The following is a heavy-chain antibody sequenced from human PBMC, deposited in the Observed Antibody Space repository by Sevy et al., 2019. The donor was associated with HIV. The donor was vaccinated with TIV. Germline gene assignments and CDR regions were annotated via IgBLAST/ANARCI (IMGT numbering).Heavy chain of an antibody. CDR2: IWYDGSKK. V-gene: IGHV3-33*08. D-gene: IGHD3-3*01. J-gene: IGHJ4*02. CDR1: GFTFNNYG. Sequence: GGSLRLSCAASGFTFNNYGMHWVRQAPGKGLEWVALIWYDGSKKYYADSVKGRFAISRDNSTNTLYLQMNSLRPEDTAVYYCASGPYYDFWSGRYWVQGTLVTVSS. CDR3: ASGPYYDFWSGRY.